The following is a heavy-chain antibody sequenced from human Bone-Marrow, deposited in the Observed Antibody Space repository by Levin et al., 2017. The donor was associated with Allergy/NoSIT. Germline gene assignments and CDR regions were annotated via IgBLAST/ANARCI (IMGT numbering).Heavy chain of an antibody. CDR1: GGSISSSSYY. Sequence: SETLSLTCTVSGGSISSSSYYWGWIRQPPGKGLEWIGSIYYSGSTYYNPSLKSRVTISVDTSKNQFSLKLSSVTAADTAVYYCARQGLRYFDWLLPQSFDYWGQGTLVTVSS. CDR3: ARQGLRYFDWLLPQSFDY. CDR2: IYYSGST. V-gene: IGHV4-39*01. J-gene: IGHJ4*02. D-gene: IGHD3-9*01.